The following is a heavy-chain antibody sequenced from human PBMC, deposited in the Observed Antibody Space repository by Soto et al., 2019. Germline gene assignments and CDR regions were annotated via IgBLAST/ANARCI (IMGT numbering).Heavy chain of an antibody. CDR1: GDTFNSYT. Sequence: QVPLVQSGPEVKMPGCSVKVSCKASGDTFNSYTINWVRQAPGQGLQWMGRTIPILAMSNYALKFQGSVTIATDKSASTAYMQHSRLRSGDTAVYYCAASYGSGSRAFDYWGQGTLVTVSA. CDR3: AASYGSGSRAFDY. J-gene: IGHJ4*02. D-gene: IGHD3-10*01. CDR2: TIPILAMS. V-gene: IGHV1-69*02.